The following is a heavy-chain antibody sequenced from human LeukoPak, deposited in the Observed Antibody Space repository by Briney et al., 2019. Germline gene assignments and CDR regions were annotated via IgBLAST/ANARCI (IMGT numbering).Heavy chain of an antibody. V-gene: IGHV4-59*03. CDR3: AAESERWLLRS. Sequence: SETLSLTCTVSGDSISGYYWSWIRQPPGKGLEWIGYIYYSGSPSYNPPLKSRVTISIDTSKSQFSLKLNSVTAADTAVYYCAAESERWLLRSWGQGTLVTVSS. CDR2: IYYSGSP. J-gene: IGHJ4*02. D-gene: IGHD6-19*01. CDR1: GDSISGYY.